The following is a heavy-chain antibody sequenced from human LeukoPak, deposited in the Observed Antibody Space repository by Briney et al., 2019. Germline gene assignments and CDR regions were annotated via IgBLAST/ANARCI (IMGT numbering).Heavy chain of an antibody. D-gene: IGHD3-10*01. CDR3: AREKEGLLTFDY. CDR2: IIPIFGTA. Sequence: SVKVSCKASGGTFSSYAISWVRQAPGQGLEWMGGIIPIFGTANYAQKFQGRVTITADKSTSTAYMELSSLRSEDTAVYYCAREKEGLLTFDYRGQGTLVTVSS. V-gene: IGHV1-69*06. CDR1: GGTFSSYA. J-gene: IGHJ4*02.